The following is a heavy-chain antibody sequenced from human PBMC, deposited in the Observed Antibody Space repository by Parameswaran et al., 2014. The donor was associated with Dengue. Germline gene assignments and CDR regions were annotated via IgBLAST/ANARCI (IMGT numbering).Heavy chain of an antibody. CDR2: IYSSGNT. Sequence: VRQAPGKGLEWIGYIYSSGNTNSNPSLKSRVTISLDTSKNQVSLKLTSLTAADTAVYYCAREGPKYDFDYWGQGTLVTVSS. J-gene: IGHJ4*02. V-gene: IGHV4-59*01. CDR3: AREGPKYDFDY. D-gene: IGHD2-2*01.